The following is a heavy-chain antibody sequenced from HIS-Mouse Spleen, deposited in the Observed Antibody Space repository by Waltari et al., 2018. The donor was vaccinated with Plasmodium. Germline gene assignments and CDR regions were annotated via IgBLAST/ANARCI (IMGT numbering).Heavy chain of an antibody. CDR1: GGSISSYY. Sequence: QVQLQESGPGLVKPSETLSLTCPVSGGSISSYYWSWIRQPAGKGLEWLGRIYTSGSTNYNPPLKSQVTMSVDTSKNQFSLKLSSVTAADTAVYYCAREVSTSVNWVDPWGQGTLVTVSS. J-gene: IGHJ5*02. CDR2: IYTSGST. D-gene: IGHD2-2*01. CDR3: AREVSTSVNWVDP. V-gene: IGHV4-4*07.